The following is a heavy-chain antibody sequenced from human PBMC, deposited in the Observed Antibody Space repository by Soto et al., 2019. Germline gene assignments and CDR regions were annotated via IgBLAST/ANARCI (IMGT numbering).Heavy chain of an antibody. CDR3: AKDRPQWEPPFDY. CDR1: GFTFSSYA. V-gene: IGHV3-23*01. Sequence: QPGGSLRLSCAASGFTFSSYAMTWVRQAPGKGLEWVSAISGRGDSTYYADSVKGRFTISRDQSKNTLYLQMNSLRAEDTAVYYCAKDRPQWEPPFDYWGQGTLVTVSS. D-gene: IGHD1-26*01. J-gene: IGHJ4*02. CDR2: ISGRGDST.